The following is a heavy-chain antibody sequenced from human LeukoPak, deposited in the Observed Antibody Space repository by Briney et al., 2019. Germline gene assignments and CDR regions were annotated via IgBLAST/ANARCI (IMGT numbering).Heavy chain of an antibody. D-gene: IGHD3-22*01. J-gene: IGHJ4*02. Sequence: ASVKVSCKASGYTFTSYDINWVRQATGQGLEWMGWMNPNSGNTGYAQKFQGRVTMTRNTSISTAYMELSSLRSEDTAVYYCARGYDDSSGFDYWGQGTLVTVSS. CDR1: GYTFTSYD. V-gene: IGHV1-8*01. CDR2: MNPNSGNT. CDR3: ARGYDDSSGFDY.